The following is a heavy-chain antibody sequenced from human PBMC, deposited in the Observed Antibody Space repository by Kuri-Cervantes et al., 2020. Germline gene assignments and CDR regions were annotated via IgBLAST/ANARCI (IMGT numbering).Heavy chain of an antibody. CDR2: IYPHDADT. CDR3: ARAGSLPGAHLDH. CDR1: GYDFNTYW. Sequence: GESLKISCEGSGYDFNTYWIVWVRQMPGKGLELMGIIYPHDADTKYSPSFQGQVTISADKSITTAYLQWSSLKASDTAMYYCARAGSLPGAHLDHWGQGTLVTVSS. D-gene: IGHD2-2*01. V-gene: IGHV5-51*01. J-gene: IGHJ4*02.